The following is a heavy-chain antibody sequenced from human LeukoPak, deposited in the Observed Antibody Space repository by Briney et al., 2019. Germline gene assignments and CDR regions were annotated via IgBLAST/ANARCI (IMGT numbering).Heavy chain of an antibody. J-gene: IGHJ4*02. CDR2: ISGSGGST. V-gene: IGHV3-23*01. CDR1: GFTFSSYA. Sequence: SGGSLRLSCAASGFTFSSYAMSWVRQAPGKGLEWVSAISGSGGSTYYADSVKGRFTISRDNSKNTLYLQMNSLRAEDTAVYYCAKDLLPVGTVTTTDYWGQGTLVTVSS. D-gene: IGHD4-17*01. CDR3: AKDLLPVGTVTTTDY.